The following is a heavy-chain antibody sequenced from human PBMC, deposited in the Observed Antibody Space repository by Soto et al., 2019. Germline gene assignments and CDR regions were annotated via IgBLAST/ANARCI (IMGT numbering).Heavy chain of an antibody. Sequence: ASVKVSCKASGYTFTSYAMHWVRQAPGQRLEWMGWINAGNGNTKYSQKFQGRVTITRDTSASTAYMERSSLRSEDTAVYYCASEAIAAAAVYGMDVWGQGTTVTVSS. V-gene: IGHV1-3*01. J-gene: IGHJ6*02. CDR3: ASEAIAAAAVYGMDV. CDR1: GYTFTSYA. CDR2: INAGNGNT. D-gene: IGHD6-13*01.